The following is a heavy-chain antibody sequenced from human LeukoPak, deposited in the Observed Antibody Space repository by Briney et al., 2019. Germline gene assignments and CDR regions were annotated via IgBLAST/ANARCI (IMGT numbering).Heavy chain of an antibody. D-gene: IGHD2-2*01. Sequence: GGSLRLSCAASGFTFSSYWMHWVRQAPGKGLVWVSRINSDESSTSYADSVKGRFTISRDNAKNTLYLQMNSLRAEDTAVYYCARDGCSGTSCYFIDYWGQGTLVTVSS. J-gene: IGHJ4*02. CDR3: ARDGCSGTSCYFIDY. CDR2: INSDESST. CDR1: GFTFSSYW. V-gene: IGHV3-74*01.